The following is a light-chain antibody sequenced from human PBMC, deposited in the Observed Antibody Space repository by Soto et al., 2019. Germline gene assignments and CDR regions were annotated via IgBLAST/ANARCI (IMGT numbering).Light chain of an antibody. Sequence: DIVMTQSPDSLAVSLGERATINCKSSQSLFYSSNNKDYLAWYQQKPGQPPRLLIYWASTRESGVPERFSGGGSGTDFPLTVGSLQAEDVEVYYCRKYFNTPWTFGQGTKVEIK. CDR3: RKYFNTPWT. J-gene: IGKJ1*01. CDR2: WAS. V-gene: IGKV4-1*01. CDR1: QSLFYSSNNKDY.